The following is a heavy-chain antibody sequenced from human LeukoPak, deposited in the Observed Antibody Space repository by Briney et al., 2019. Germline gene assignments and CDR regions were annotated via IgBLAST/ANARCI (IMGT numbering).Heavy chain of an antibody. V-gene: IGHV4-59*01. CDR2: IYYSGST. CDR1: GGSISSYY. Sequence: SETLSLTCTVSGGSISSYYWSWIRQPPGKGLEWIGYIYYSGSTNYDPSLKSRVTISGDTSKNQFSLKLSSVTAADTAVYYCAGMRITTPTVRTLDYWGQGTLVTVSS. CDR3: AGMRITTPTVRTLDY. J-gene: IGHJ4*02. D-gene: IGHD1-14*01.